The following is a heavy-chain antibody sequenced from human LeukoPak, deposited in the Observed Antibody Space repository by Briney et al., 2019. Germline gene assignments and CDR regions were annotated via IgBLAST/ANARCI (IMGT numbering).Heavy chain of an antibody. CDR3: ARDSNLEYSSSRGLGR. D-gene: IGHD6-6*01. CDR2: IYASGST. Sequence: SETLSLTCTVSGGSIGSYYWSWIRQPAGKGLEWIGRIYASGSTYYNPSLKSPVTMSVDTSKNQFSLRLTTVTAADTAVYYCARDSNLEYSSSRGLGRWGQGTLVTVSS. J-gene: IGHJ4*02. V-gene: IGHV4-4*07. CDR1: GGSIGSYY.